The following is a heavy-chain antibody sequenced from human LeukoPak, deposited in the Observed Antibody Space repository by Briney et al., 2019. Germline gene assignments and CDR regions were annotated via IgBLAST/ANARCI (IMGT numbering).Heavy chain of an antibody. D-gene: IGHD2-15*01. Sequence: PGGSLRLSCTASGFTFSSYAMSWVRQAPGKGLEWVSAISGSGGSTYYADSVKGRFTISRDNSKNTLYLQMSSLRPEDTAVYYCARDLAVRVAALLGAFDIWGQGTMVTVSS. CDR3: ARDLAVRVAALLGAFDI. V-gene: IGHV3-23*01. CDR2: ISGSGGST. J-gene: IGHJ3*02. CDR1: GFTFSSYA.